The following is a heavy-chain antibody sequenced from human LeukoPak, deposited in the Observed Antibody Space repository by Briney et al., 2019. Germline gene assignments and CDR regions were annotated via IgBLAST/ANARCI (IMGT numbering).Heavy chain of an antibody. Sequence: GGSLRLSCAGSGFTFTRFWLHWVRQAPGKGLVWVSRINVEGTTTTYADSVEGRFTISRDENTLYLQMNHLRVDDTAVYYCTRGGEEPFDYWGQGTLVTVSS. D-gene: IGHD3-10*01. CDR2: INVEGTTT. J-gene: IGHJ4*02. CDR1: GFTFTRFW. V-gene: IGHV3-74*01. CDR3: TRGGEEPFDY.